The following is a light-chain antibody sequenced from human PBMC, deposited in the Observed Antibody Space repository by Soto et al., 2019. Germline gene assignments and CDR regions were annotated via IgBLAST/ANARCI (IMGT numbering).Light chain of an antibody. CDR3: QQDYIGPPYT. CDR2: DAS. Sequence: TQSPDTLSVSTRERATLSCRASQNVCSSLAWYQQRPGQAPRLLIYDASTSATGIPPRFSGGGSGTEFTVTSSSLQSEDVAIYYCQQDYIGPPYTLAQ. V-gene: IGKV3-15*01. J-gene: IGKJ2*01. CDR1: QNVCSS.